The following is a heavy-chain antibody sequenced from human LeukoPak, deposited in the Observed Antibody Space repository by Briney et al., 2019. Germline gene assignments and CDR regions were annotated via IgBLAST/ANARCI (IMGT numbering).Heavy chain of an antibody. CDR2: IIPILGIA. CDR1: GGTFSSYA. J-gene: IGHJ6*04. Sequence: SVKVSCKASGGTFSSYAISWVRQAPEQGLEWMGRIIPILGIANYAQKFQGRVTITADKSTSTAYMELSSLRSEDTAVYYCARGFFLFPSNDSGGYCYYYYGMDVGGKGTTVTVSS. V-gene: IGHV1-69*04. CDR3: ARGFFLFPSNDSGGYCYYYYGMDV. D-gene: IGHD3-22*01.